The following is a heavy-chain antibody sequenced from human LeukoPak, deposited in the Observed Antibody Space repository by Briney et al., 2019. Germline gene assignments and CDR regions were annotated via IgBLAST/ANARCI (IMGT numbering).Heavy chain of an antibody. CDR3: ARGGYSYSYEGYFDY. Sequence: PSGTLSLTCAVSGGSISSSNWWSWVRQPPGKGLEWIGEIYHSGSTNYNPSLKSRVTISLDMSKNQFSLKLNSVTAADTAVYFCARGGYSYSYEGYFDYWGQGTLVTVSS. CDR2: IYHSGST. J-gene: IGHJ4*02. V-gene: IGHV4-4*02. D-gene: IGHD5-18*01. CDR1: GGSISSSNW.